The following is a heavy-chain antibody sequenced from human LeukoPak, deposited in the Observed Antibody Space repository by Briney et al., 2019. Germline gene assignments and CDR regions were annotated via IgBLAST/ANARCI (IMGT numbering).Heavy chain of an antibody. CDR3: AKGSSGWYRRFDY. D-gene: IGHD6-19*01. CDR2: ISYDGSNK. J-gene: IGHJ4*02. Sequence: PGRSLRLSCAASGFTFSSYAMHWVRQAPGKGLEWVAVISYDGSNKYYADSVKGRFTISRDNSKNTLYLQMNSLRAEDTAVYYCAKGSSGWYRRFDYWGQGTLVTVSS. CDR1: GFTFSSYA. V-gene: IGHV3-30*04.